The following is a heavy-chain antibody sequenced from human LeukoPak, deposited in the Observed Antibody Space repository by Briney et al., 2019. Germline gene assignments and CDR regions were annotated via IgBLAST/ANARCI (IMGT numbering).Heavy chain of an antibody. D-gene: IGHD4-17*01. V-gene: IGHV4-34*01. CDR3: ARSSTVTTYPRFDY. J-gene: IGHJ4*02. CDR1: GGSLSGYY. CDR2: INHSGST. Sequence: SETLSLTCAVYGGSLSGYYWSWIRQPPGKGLEWIGEINHSGSTNYNPSLKSRVTISVDTSKNQFSLKLSSVTAADTAVYYCARSSTVTTYPRFDYWGQGTLVTVSS.